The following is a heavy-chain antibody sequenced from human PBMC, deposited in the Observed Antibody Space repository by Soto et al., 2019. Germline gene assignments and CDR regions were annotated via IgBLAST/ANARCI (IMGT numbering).Heavy chain of an antibody. Sequence: QVQLVQSGAEVRKPGASVKVSCKASGDTFTTYDINWVRQATGHGLEWMGWINPNSGNIGYAQRFQGRVTMTRDTAFRTAYIEVSSLRSYDTAVYYRARGRASVSYYLLDYLGQGTLVTVSS. V-gene: IGHV1-8*01. CDR1: GDTFTTYD. CDR2: INPNSGNI. CDR3: ARGRASVSYYLLDY. D-gene: IGHD3-10*01. J-gene: IGHJ4*02.